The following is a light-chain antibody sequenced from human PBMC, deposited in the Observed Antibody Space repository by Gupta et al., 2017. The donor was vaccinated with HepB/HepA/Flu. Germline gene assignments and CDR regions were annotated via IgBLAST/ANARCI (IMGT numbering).Light chain of an antibody. CDR2: AAS. J-gene: IGKJ5*01. Sequence: DIQMTQSPSSLSASVGDRVTITCRASQTISTYLNWYQQKPGKAPKLLISAASSLQSGVPSRFSGSGSGTDFTLTISSLQPEDFAIYYCQQSYTTPPDTFGQWTRLEIK. CDR3: QQSYTTPPDT. CDR1: QTISTY. V-gene: IGKV1-39*01.